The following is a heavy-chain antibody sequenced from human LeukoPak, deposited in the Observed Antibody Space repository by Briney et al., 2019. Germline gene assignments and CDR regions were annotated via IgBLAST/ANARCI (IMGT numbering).Heavy chain of an antibody. J-gene: IGHJ3*02. V-gene: IGHV1-2*06. CDR2: INPNSGGT. Sequence: ASVKVSCKASGYTFTGYYMHWVRQAPGQGLEWMGRINPNSGGTNYAQKFQGRVTMTRDTSISTAYMELSRLRSDDTAVYYCARDRTRYSSSWYHAFDIWGQGTMVTVSS. CDR1: GYTFTGYY. CDR3: ARDRTRYSSSWYHAFDI. D-gene: IGHD6-13*01.